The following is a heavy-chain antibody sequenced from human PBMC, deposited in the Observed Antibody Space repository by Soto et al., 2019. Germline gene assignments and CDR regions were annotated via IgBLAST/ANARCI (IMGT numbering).Heavy chain of an antibody. J-gene: IGHJ4*02. CDR3: VVWQYSDTSGYKRFYFDH. CDR1: GYDSTSYW. D-gene: IGHD3-22*01. V-gene: IGHV5-51*01. CDR2: IYPYDSDT. Sequence: GESLKISCEGSGYDSTSYWIGWVRQMPGKGLEWMGIIYPYDSDTRYSPSYQGQVAISADMSIRTAYLQWSSLKASDTAMYYCVVWQYSDTSGYKRFYFDHWGQGTLVTVSS.